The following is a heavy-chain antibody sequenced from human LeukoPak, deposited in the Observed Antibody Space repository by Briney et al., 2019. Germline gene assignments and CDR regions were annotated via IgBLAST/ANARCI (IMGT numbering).Heavy chain of an antibody. D-gene: IGHD2-2*01. J-gene: IGHJ4*02. Sequence: GGSLRLSCAASGFTLSSYSMNWVRQAPGKGLEWVSSISSSSSYIYYADSVKGRFTISRDNAKNSLYLQMNSLRAEDTAVYYCAKDSADIVVLPAAIWYFDYWGQGTLVTVSS. CDR2: ISSSSSYI. CDR1: GFTLSSYS. CDR3: AKDSADIVVLPAAIWYFDY. V-gene: IGHV3-21*01.